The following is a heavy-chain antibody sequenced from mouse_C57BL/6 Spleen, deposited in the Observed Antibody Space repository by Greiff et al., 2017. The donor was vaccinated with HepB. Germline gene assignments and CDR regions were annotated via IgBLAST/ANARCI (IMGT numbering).Heavy chain of an antibody. V-gene: IGHV1-47*01. Sequence: VQLQQSGAELVKSGASVKMSCKASGYTFTTYPIEWMKQNHGKSLEWIGNFHPYNDDTKYNEKFKGKATLTVEKSSSTVYLELRRLTFDDSAVYSCARGRISSPYYFDYWGQGTTLTVSS. D-gene: IGHD5-2*01. CDR1: GYTFTTYP. CDR3: ARGRISSPYYFDY. J-gene: IGHJ2*01. CDR2: FHPYNDDT.